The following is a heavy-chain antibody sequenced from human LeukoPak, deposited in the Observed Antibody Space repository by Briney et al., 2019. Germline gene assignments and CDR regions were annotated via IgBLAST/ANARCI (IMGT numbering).Heavy chain of an antibody. CDR2: INPNSGGT. Sequence: GASVKVSCKASGYTFTGYYMHWVRQAPGQGLEWMGWINPNSGGTNYAQKFQGRVTMTRDTSISTAYMELSSLRSEDTAIYYCATDLLARGLKTFDPWGQGTLVTVSS. V-gene: IGHV1-2*02. CDR3: ATDLLARGLKTFDP. CDR1: GYTFTGYY. J-gene: IGHJ5*02.